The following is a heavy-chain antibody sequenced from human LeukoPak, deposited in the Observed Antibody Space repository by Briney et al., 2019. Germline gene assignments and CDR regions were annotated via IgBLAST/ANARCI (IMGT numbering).Heavy chain of an antibody. Sequence: ASVKVSCKASGYTFTSCYMHWVRHAPGQGLEWMGIINPSGGGTSYAQKFQGRVTMTRDMSTSTVYMELSSLISEDTAVYYCAREYCSSTSCAHSYYYYYYMDVWGKGTTVTVSS. CDR1: GYTFTSCY. D-gene: IGHD2-2*01. J-gene: IGHJ6*03. CDR3: AREYCSSTSCAHSYYYYYYMDV. V-gene: IGHV1-46*01. CDR2: INPSGGGT.